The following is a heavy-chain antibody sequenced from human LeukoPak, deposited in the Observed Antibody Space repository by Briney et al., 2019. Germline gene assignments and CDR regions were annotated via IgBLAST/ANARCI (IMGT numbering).Heavy chain of an antibody. D-gene: IGHD1-26*01. CDR1: GFTFSSYW. V-gene: IGHV3-74*01. J-gene: IGHJ4*02. CDR3: ARSFRSGSYWDY. CDR2: IDSDGSST. Sequence: TGGSLRLSCAASGFTFSSYWVHWVRQAPGKGLMWVSRIDSDGSSTSYADSMKGRFTISRDNAKNTMYLQMNSLRAEDTAVYYCARSFRSGSYWDYWGQGTLVTVSS.